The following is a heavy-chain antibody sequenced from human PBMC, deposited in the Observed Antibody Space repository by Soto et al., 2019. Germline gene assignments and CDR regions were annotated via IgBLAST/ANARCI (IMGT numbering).Heavy chain of an antibody. CDR3: AKDRGGYGPPYYYYGMDV. J-gene: IGHJ6*02. CDR2: ISSGSSYI. V-gene: IGHV3-21*01. Sequence: GGSLRLSCAASGFTFSSYSMNWVRQAPGKGLEWVSSISSGSSYIYYADSVKGRFTISRDNSKNSLYLQMNSLRAEDTAVYYCAKDRGGYGPPYYYYGMDVWGQGTTVTVSS. CDR1: GFTFSSYS. D-gene: IGHD3-10*01.